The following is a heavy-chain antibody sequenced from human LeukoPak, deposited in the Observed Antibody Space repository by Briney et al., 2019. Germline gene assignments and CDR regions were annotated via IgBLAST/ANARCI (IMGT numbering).Heavy chain of an antibody. CDR3: AGGPMIRGIIYYFDY. J-gene: IGHJ4*02. CDR2: IDYSGST. V-gene: IGHV4-61*01. D-gene: IGHD3-10*01. Sequence: PSETLSLTCTVSGGSVSSGSYYWSWIRQPPGKGLEWIGNIDYSGSTIYNPSLKSRVTISVDTSKNQFSLNLNSVTAADTALYYCAGGPMIRGIIYYFDYWGQGTLVTVSS. CDR1: GGSVSSGSYY.